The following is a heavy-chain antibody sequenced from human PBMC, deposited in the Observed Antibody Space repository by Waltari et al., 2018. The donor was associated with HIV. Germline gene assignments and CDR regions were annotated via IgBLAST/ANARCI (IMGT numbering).Heavy chain of an antibody. V-gene: IGHV3-23*01. J-gene: IGHJ4*02. CDR1: GFGFANYG. Sequence: EVQLLASGGESTQPGKSLTIYCGGSGFGFANYGMAWVRRAPGRGLESIAIKSGGGSKTYYVDSVKGRFTISRDNSKNVMYLKMTNLKVDDTAMYFCAKDLSISSARPRLVSFDFWSQGTQVSVAS. D-gene: IGHD6-6*01. CDR3: AKDLSISSARPRLVSFDF. CDR2: KSGGGSKT.